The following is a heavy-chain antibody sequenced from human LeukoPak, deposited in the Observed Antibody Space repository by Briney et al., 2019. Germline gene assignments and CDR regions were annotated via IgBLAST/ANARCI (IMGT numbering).Heavy chain of an antibody. D-gene: IGHD5-24*01. J-gene: IGHJ6*03. CDR3: AREVGVYGYSRSDRHYYYYMDV. V-gene: IGHV4-59*01. CDR2: IYYSGST. Sequence: SETLSLTCTVSGGSISSYYWSWIRQPPGKGLEWIGYIYYSGSTNYNPSLKSRVTISVDTSKNQFSLKLSSVTAADTAVYYCAREVGVYGYSRSDRHYYYYMDVWGKGTTVTVSS. CDR1: GGSISSYY.